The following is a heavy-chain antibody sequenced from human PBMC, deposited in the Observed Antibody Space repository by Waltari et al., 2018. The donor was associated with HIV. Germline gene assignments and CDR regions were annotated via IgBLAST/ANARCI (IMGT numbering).Heavy chain of an antibody. CDR2: IKQDGREK. CDR3: ATSRTFDY. CDR1: GFMFTSYW. J-gene: IGHJ4*02. D-gene: IGHD2-2*01. Sequence: EVLLVESGGGLVQPGGSLRLSCTAFGFMFTSYWMSWVRQAPGKGLEWVDNIKQDGREKYYVDSVKVRFTISRDNAKNSLYLQMNSLRAEDTAMYYCATSRTFDYWGQGTLVTVSS. V-gene: IGHV3-7*01.